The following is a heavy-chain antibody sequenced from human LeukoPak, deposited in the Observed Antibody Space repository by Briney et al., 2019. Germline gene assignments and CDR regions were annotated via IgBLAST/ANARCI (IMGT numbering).Heavy chain of an antibody. J-gene: IGHJ4*02. CDR2: INPNSGGT. V-gene: IGHV1-2*02. D-gene: IGHD3-10*01. CDR1: GYTFTGYY. CDR3: ARDRPLDADDYYGFYFFDY. Sequence: ASVKCSCKASGYTFTGYYMHWVRQAPGQGLGWMGWINPNSGGTNHAQKFQGRVTMTRDTSISTAYMELSRLRSDDTAVYYCARDRPLDADDYYGFYFFDYWGQGTLVTVSS.